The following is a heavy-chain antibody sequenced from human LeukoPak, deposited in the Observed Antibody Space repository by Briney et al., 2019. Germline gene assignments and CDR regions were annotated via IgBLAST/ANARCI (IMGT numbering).Heavy chain of an antibody. J-gene: IGHJ5*02. CDR2: INHSGST. Sequence: SETLSLTCAVYGGSFSGYYWSWIRQPPGKGLEWIGEINHSGSTNYNPSLKSRVTISVDTSKNQFSLKLSSVTAADTAVYYCASYSSGWDHWFDPWGQGTLVTVSS. D-gene: IGHD6-19*01. V-gene: IGHV4-34*01. CDR3: ASYSSGWDHWFDP. CDR1: GGSFSGYY.